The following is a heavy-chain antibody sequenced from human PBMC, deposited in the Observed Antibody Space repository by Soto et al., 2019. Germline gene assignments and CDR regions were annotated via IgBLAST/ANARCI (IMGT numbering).Heavy chain of an antibody. D-gene: IGHD6-19*01. CDR1: GGSISSYY. CDR3: ATRGAVAGIEFDY. Sequence: SETLSLTCTVSGGSISSYYWSWIRQPPGKGLEWIGYIYYSGSTNYNPSLKSRVTISVDTSKNQFSLKLSSVTAADTAVYYCATRGAVAGIEFDYWGQGTLVTVSS. J-gene: IGHJ4*02. V-gene: IGHV4-59*01. CDR2: IYYSGST.